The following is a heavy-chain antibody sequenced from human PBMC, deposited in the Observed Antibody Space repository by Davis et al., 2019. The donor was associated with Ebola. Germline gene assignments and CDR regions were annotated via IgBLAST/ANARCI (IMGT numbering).Heavy chain of an antibody. V-gene: IGHV3-21*01. J-gene: IGHJ4*02. D-gene: IGHD1-26*01. CDR2: ISNSNSYI. CDR3: ARLYSGSFHFDY. Sequence: GESLKISCAASGFSFSSYSMNWVRQAPGKGLEWVSSISNSNSYILYTDSVKGRFTISRDNAKNSLYLQMNSLRDEDTAVYYCARLYSGSFHFDYWGQGTLVTVSS. CDR1: GFSFSSYS.